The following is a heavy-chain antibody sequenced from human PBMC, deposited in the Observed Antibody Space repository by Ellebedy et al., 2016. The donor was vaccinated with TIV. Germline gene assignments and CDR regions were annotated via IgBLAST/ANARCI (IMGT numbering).Heavy chain of an antibody. CDR1: GFTFSDYY. Sequence: PGGSLRLSCAASGFTFSDYYMDWVRQAPGKGLEWVGRCRNKANRHTTEYAASVKGRFTISRDDSKNSLYLQMNSLRAEDTAVYYSVRGQSSGVGAPYWGQGTRVTVSS. CDR2: CRNKANRHTT. D-gene: IGHD1-26*01. J-gene: IGHJ4*02. CDR3: VRGQSSGVGAPY. V-gene: IGHV3-72*01.